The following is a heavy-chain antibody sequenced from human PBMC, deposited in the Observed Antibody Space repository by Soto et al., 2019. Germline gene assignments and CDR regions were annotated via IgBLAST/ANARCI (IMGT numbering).Heavy chain of an antibody. D-gene: IGHD3-10*01. CDR1: GFTFSSYG. V-gene: IGHV3-33*01. CDR3: ARDEGRSYYGSGSYYPKQNWFDP. J-gene: IGHJ5*02. CDR2: IWYDGSNK. Sequence: GGSLRLSCAASGFTFSSYGMHWVRQAPGKGLEWVAVIWYDGSNKYYADSVKGRFTISRDNSKNTRYLQMNSLRAEDTAVYYCARDEGRSYYGSGSYYPKQNWFDPWGQGTLVTVSS.